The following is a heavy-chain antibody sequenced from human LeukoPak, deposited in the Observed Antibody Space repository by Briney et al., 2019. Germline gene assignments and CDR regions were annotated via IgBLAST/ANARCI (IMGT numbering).Heavy chain of an antibody. J-gene: IGHJ3*02. D-gene: IGHD3-3*01. Sequence: SETLSLTRTVSGGSISSYYWSWIRQPPGKGLEWIGYIYYSGSTNYNPSLKSRVTISVDTSKNQFSLKLSSVTAADTAVYYCARAEVGRITIFGVVRPSGAFDIWGQGTMVTVSS. CDR2: IYYSGST. V-gene: IGHV4-59*08. CDR3: ARAEVGRITIFGVVRPSGAFDI. CDR1: GGSISSYY.